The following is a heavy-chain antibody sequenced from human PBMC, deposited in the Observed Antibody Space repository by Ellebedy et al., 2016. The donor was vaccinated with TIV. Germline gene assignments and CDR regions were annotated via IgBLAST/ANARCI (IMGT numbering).Heavy chain of an antibody. D-gene: IGHD3-10*01. CDR3: GRAIGSGSCY. CDR2: IKQDGSEK. J-gene: IGHJ4*02. Sequence: GESLKISCAASGFSLSSYWMHWVRQAPGKGLEWVANIKQDGSEKDYVDSVKGRFTISRDNAKNSLYLQVNSLRAEDTAVYFCGRAIGSGSCYWGQGTLVTVSS. V-gene: IGHV3-7*01. CDR1: GFSLSSYW.